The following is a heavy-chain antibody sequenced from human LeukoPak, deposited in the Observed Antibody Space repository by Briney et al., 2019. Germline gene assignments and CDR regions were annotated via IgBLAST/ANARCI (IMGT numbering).Heavy chain of an antibody. Sequence: SETLSLTCAVYGGSFSGYYWSWIRQPPGKGLEWIGSIYYSGSTYYNPSLKSRVTISVDTSKNQFSLKLSSVTAADTAVYYCARHGALSYYYDSSGYYFGENGVDYWGQGTLVTVSS. CDR3: ARHGALSYYYDSSGYYFGENGVDY. J-gene: IGHJ4*02. V-gene: IGHV4-34*01. CDR1: GGSFSGYY. CDR2: IYYSGST. D-gene: IGHD3-22*01.